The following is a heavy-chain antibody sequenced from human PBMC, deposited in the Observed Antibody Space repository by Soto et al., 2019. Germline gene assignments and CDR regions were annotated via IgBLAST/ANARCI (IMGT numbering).Heavy chain of an antibody. CDR3: ARPGGSYIVATIGDAFDI. D-gene: IGHD5-12*01. J-gene: IGHJ3*02. V-gene: IGHV1-69*13. CDR1: GGTFSSYA. Sequence: SVKVSCKASGGTFSSYAISWVRQAPGQGLEWMGGIIPIFGTANYAQKFQGRVTITADESTSTAYMELSSLRSEDTAVYYCARPGGSYIVATIGDAFDIWCQGTMVPVSS. CDR2: IIPIFGTA.